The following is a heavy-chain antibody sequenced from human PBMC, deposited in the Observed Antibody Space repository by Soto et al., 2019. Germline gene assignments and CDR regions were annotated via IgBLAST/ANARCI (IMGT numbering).Heavy chain of an antibody. Sequence: PGGSRRLSCTASGFTFSTSWMNWVRQAPGKGLEWVANMNPTGSKKYHVDSVEGRFTISRDNAKNSLYLQMNSLRAEDTAFYYCVRGASLNFDYWGQGTLVTVSS. CDR2: MNPTGSKK. CDR3: VRGASLNFDY. J-gene: IGHJ4*02. CDR1: GFTFSTSW. D-gene: IGHD1-26*01. V-gene: IGHV3-7*01.